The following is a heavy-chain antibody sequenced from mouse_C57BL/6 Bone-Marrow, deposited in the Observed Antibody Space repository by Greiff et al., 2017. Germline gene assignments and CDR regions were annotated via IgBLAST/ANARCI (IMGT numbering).Heavy chain of an antibody. CDR3: ALLGNYFYAMDY. D-gene: IGHD2-1*01. Sequence: QVQLQQSGPELVKPGASVKISCKASGYAFSSSWMNWVKQRPGKGLEWIGRIYPGDGDTNYNGKFKGKATLTADKSSSTAYMQLSSLTSEDSAVDFCALLGNYFYAMDYWGQGTSVTVSS. J-gene: IGHJ4*01. V-gene: IGHV1-82*01. CDR2: IYPGDGDT. CDR1: GYAFSSSW.